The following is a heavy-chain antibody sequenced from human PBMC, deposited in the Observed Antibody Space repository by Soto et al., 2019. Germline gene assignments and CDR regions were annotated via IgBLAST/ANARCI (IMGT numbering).Heavy chain of an antibody. Sequence: ASVKVSCKASGYTFTSYEINWVRQATGQGLEWMGWMNPNSGNTGYAQKFQGRVTMTRNTSISTAYMELSSLRSEDTAVYYCARGRFDDYTWGSYSIYYYMDVWGKGTTVTVSS. V-gene: IGHV1-8*01. CDR3: ARGRFDDYTWGSYSIYYYMDV. CDR2: MNPNSGNT. CDR1: GYTFTSYE. J-gene: IGHJ6*03. D-gene: IGHD3-16*01.